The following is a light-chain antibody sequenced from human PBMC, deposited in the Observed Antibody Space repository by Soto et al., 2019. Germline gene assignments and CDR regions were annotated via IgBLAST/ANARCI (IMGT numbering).Light chain of an antibody. CDR3: ISYRSSSTPVV. CDR2: EVS. J-gene: IGLJ2*01. CDR1: SSDVGGYKY. V-gene: IGLV2-14*01. Sequence: QSALTQPASVSGSPGQSITISCTGTSSDVGGYKYVSWYQHHPGKAPKLMIYEVSNRPSGVSIRFSGSKSGNTASLTISGLQAEDEADYYCISYRSSSTPVVFGGGTQLTVL.